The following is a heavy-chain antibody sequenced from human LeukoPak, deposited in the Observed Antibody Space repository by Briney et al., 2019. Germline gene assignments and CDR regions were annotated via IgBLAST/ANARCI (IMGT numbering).Heavy chain of an antibody. CDR2: INHSGST. V-gene: IGHV4-34*01. CDR3: ARGLAAPRYYYYMDV. CDR1: GGSFSGYY. D-gene: IGHD6-13*01. J-gene: IGHJ6*03. Sequence: SETLSLTCAVYGGSFSGYYWSWIRQPPGKGLEWIGEINHSGSTNYNPSLKSRVTISVDTSKNQFSLKLSSVTAADTAVYYCARGLAAPRYYYYMDVWGKGTTVTVS.